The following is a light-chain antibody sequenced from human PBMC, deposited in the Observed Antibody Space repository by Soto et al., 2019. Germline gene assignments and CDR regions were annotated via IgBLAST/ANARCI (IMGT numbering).Light chain of an antibody. CDR2: AAS. CDR1: QSISSY. CDR3: QQSYSRPIT. Sequence: DIQMTQSPSSLSASVGDRVTITCLASQSISSYLNWYQQKPGKAPKFLIYAASSLQSGVPSRFSGSGSGTDFTLTISSLQPEDFATYYCQQSYSRPITFGQGTRLEIK. J-gene: IGKJ5*01. V-gene: IGKV1-39*01.